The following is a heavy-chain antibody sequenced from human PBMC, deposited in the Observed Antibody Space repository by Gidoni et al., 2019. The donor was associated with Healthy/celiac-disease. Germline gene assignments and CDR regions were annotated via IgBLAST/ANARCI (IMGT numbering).Heavy chain of an antibody. J-gene: IGHJ4*02. Sequence: SWVRQAPGKGLEWVSVIYSGGSTYYADSVKGRFTISRDNSKNTLYLQMNSLRAEDTAVYYCARERPGDGYPSGYYFDYWGQGTLVTVSS. CDR2: IYSGGST. V-gene: IGHV3-53*01. CDR3: ARERPGDGYPSGYYFDY. D-gene: IGHD5-12*01.